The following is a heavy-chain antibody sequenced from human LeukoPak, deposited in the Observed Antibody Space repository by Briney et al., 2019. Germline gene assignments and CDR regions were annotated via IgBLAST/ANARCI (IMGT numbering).Heavy chain of an antibody. J-gene: IGHJ4*02. Sequence: SETLSLTCAVSGDSISSSNWWTWVRQPPGKGLEWIGEIHHSGSTHYNPSLKSRVTISGDTSKNQFSLRLSSVTAADTAVYYCARASYSYDINGWVPFDYWGQGTLVTVSS. CDR2: IHHSGST. CDR1: GDSISSSNW. CDR3: ARASYSYDINGWVPFDY. V-gene: IGHV4-4*02. D-gene: IGHD3-22*01.